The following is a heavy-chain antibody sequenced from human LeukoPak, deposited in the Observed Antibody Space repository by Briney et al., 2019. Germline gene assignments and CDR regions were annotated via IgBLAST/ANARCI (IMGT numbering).Heavy chain of an antibody. CDR2: ISSSGRTI. CDR3: AGHTGYDFAFDY. V-gene: IGHV3-48*03. J-gene: IGHJ4*02. CDR1: GFTFSSYE. Sequence: GGSLRLSCAASGFTFSSYEMNWVRQAPGKGLEWVSYISSSGRTIHYADSAKGRFSISRDNAKNSLYLQMNSLRAEDTAVYYCAGHTGYDFAFDYWGQGTLVTVSS. D-gene: IGHD5-12*01.